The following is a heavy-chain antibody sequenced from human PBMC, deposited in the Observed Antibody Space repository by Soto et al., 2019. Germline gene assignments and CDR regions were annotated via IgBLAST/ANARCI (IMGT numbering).Heavy chain of an antibody. CDR1: GFTFSSYA. CDR2: ISGSGGST. D-gene: IGHD3-10*01. Sequence: EVQLLQSGGGLVKPGGSLRLSCAASGFTFSSYAMSWVRQAPGKGLEWVSAISGSGGSTYYAESVKGRFTISRDNSKNTLYLKMNSLRAEDTAVYYCAKDPAGRYYGSGSYYPFDYWGQGTLVTVSS. CDR3: AKDPAGRYYGSGSYYPFDY. V-gene: IGHV3-23*01. J-gene: IGHJ4*02.